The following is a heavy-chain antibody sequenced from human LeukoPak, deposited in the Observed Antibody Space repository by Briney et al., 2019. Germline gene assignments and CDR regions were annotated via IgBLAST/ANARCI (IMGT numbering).Heavy chain of an antibody. CDR3: ARVLPGYYFDY. CDR1: GFTFSSYW. J-gene: IGHJ4*02. CDR2: IKQDGSEK. V-gene: IGHV3-7*03. D-gene: IGHD5-18*01. Sequence: GGSLRLSCAASGFTFSSYWMSWVRQAPGKGLEWVANIKQDGSEKYYVHSVKGRFTISRDNAKNSLYLQMNSLRAEDTAVYYCARVLPGYYFDYWGQGTLVTVSS.